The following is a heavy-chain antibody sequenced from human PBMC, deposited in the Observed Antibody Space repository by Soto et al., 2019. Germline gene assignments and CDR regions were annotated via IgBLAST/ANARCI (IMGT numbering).Heavy chain of an antibody. D-gene: IGHD6-6*01. V-gene: IGHV1-69*13. CDR3: ARNGTYSSSLSQYSGMDV. CDR2: IVPMFGTP. J-gene: IGHJ6*02. CDR1: GGTFPHFI. Sequence: SVKVSCKASGGTFPHFIMNWVRQTPGQGLEWMGGIVPMFGTPTYAEKFKGRVTISATGSTSTAYMELTSLRSEDTVVYYCARNGTYSSSLSQYSGMDVWGQGTTVTVSS.